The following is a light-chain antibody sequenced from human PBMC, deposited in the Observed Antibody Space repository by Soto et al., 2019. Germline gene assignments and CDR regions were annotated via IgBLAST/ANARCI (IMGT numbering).Light chain of an antibody. CDR1: RSVSSD. CDR3: QQRSNWLIS. J-gene: IGKJ3*01. CDR2: DGY. Sequence: DMVLTHFRATLSLSPGERATLSGRAWRSVSSDIAWYHPNPSQPPRLLIYDGYHRTAGIPTRLSGSEFGTDFTVSISGLEPDNFAVYYCQQRSNWLISLGPVTNVAIK. V-gene: IGKV3-11*01.